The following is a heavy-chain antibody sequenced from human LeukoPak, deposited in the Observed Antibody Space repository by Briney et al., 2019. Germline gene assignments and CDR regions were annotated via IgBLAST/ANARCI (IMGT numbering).Heavy chain of an antibody. CDR1: GGSISSYY. Sequence: SETLSLTCTVSGGSISSYYWSWIRQPPGKRLEWIGYIYYSGSTNYNPSLKSRVTISVDTSKNQFSLKLSSVTAADTAVYYCAREVSSGYYYYWGQGTLVTVSS. J-gene: IGHJ4*02. CDR3: AREVSSGYYYY. CDR2: IYYSGST. D-gene: IGHD3-22*01. V-gene: IGHV4-59*01.